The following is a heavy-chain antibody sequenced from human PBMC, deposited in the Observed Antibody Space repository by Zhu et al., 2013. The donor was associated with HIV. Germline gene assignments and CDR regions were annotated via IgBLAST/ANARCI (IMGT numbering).Heavy chain of an antibody. CDR3: ARESLVYCSGGSRYQNWFDP. V-gene: IGHV1-2*02. Sequence: QVQLVQSGAEVKKPGASVKVSCKASGYTFTGYYMHWVRQAPGQGLEWMGWINPNSGGTNYAQKFQGRVTMTRDTSISTAYMELSRLRSDDTAVYYCARESLVYCSGGSRYQNWFDPVGPGNPGHRLL. D-gene: IGHD2-15*01. J-gene: IGHJ5*02. CDR2: INPNSGGT. CDR1: GYTFTGYY.